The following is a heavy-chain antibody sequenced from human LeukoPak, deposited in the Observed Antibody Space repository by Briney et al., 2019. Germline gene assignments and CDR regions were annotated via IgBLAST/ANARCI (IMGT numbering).Heavy chain of an antibody. CDR1: SDSFSSSTYY. CDR3: ARHVRFCSGGTCHGPDYFDY. V-gene: IGHV4-39*01. D-gene: IGHD2-15*01. CDR2: IYYSGST. Sequence: SSETLSLTCTVSSDSFSSSTYYWGWIRQRPGKGLEWIVSIYYSGSTYYKTSPKSLVSIYEVTTTKQYSLRLSSVTAADTAVCYCARHVRFCSGGTCHGPDYFDYWGQGTLATVSS. J-gene: IGHJ4*02.